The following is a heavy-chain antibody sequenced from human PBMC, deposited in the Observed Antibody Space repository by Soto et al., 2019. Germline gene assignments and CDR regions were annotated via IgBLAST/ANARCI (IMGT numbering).Heavy chain of an antibody. CDR3: AKDSHYGHFLPFDY. D-gene: IGHD4-17*01. J-gene: IGHJ4*02. CDR1: GFTFINYA. CDR2: ISSRGDTT. Sequence: EVQLLESGGGLRQPGGSLRLSCAASGFTFINYAMSWVRQAPEKGLEWVSSISSRGDTTYYADSVRGRFTISKDPSKDTLYLQMNSLRAEDTALYFCAKDSHYGHFLPFDYWGQGTLVTVSS. V-gene: IGHV3-23*01.